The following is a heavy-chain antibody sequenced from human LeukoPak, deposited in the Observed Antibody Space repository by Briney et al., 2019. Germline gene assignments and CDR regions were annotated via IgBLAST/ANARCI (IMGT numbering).Heavy chain of an antibody. J-gene: IGHJ4*01. V-gene: IGHV1-69*04. CDR2: IIPILGIA. Sequence: SVRLSCKASGGTFSSYAISWVRQAPGQGLEWMGRIIPILGIANYAQKFQGRVTITADKSTSTAYMELSSLRSEDTAVYYCARDFGYCSSTSCHFGTGWGHGNLGSVSS. CDR3: ARDFGYCSSTSCHFGTG. D-gene: IGHD2-2*01. CDR1: GGTFSSYA.